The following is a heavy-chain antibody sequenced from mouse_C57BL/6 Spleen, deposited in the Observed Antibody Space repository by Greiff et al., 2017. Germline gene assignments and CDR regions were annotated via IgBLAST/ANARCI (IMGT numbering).Heavy chain of an antibody. CDR1: GFSFTDYN. V-gene: IGHV1-39*01. CDR3: AREGVVATDYAMDY. CDR2: INPNYGTT. D-gene: IGHD1-1*01. J-gene: IGHJ4*01. Sequence: VQLQQSGPELVKPGASVKISCTASGFSFTDYNMNWVKQSNGKSLEWIGVINPNYGTTRYNQKFKGKATFTVDQSSSTAYMQLNRQTSEDSAVYSCAREGVVATDYAMDYWGQGTSVTVSS.